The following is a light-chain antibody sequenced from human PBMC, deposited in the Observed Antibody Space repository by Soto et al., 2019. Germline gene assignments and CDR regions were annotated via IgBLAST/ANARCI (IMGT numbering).Light chain of an antibody. CDR3: QQLNNYPST. V-gene: IGKV1-9*01. Sequence: IQLTQPPSSLSASVGDRVTITCRASQDISSYLGWYQQKPGKAPKLLIYAASTLQSGVPSRFSGSGSGTDFTLTINSLQPEDFATYFCQQLNNYPSTFGGGTKVDI. CDR2: AAS. CDR1: QDISSY. J-gene: IGKJ4*01.